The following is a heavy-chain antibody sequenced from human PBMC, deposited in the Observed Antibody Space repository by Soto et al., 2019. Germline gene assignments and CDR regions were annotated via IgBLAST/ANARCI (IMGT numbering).Heavy chain of an antibody. CDR3: ARLGGSYAVPHFDY. V-gene: IGHV4-59*08. CDR2: IYYSGTT. CDR1: GDSIYLYY. Sequence: SDTLSLTCTASGDSIYLYYGTWFRQTPGKGLEWMGYIYYSGTTTNYNPSLKSRVTLSVDTSKNQFSLKLSSVTAADTAVYYCARLGGSYAVPHFDYRGQGTLVTSPQ. D-gene: IGHD1-26*01. J-gene: IGHJ4*02.